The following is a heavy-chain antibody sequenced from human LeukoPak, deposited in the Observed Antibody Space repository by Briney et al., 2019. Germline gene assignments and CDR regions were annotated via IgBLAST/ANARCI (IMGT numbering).Heavy chain of an antibody. D-gene: IGHD4-23*01. CDR3: ARESSGGNSNWFDP. CDR2: MNPNSGNT. V-gene: IGHV1-8*01. CDR1: GYTFTSYD. Sequence: GASVKVSCKASGYTFTSYDINWVRQATGQGLEWMGWMNPNSGNTGYAQKFQGRVTMTRNTSISTAYMELSSLRSEDTAVYYCARESSGGNSNWFDPWGKGTLVTVSS. J-gene: IGHJ5*02.